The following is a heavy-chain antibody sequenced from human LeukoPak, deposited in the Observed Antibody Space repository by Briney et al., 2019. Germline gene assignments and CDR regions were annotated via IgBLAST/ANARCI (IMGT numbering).Heavy chain of an antibody. CDR1: GFTFSSYW. Sequence: GGSLRLSCAASGFTFSSYWMSWVRQAPGKGLEWVANIKQDGSEKYYVDSVKGRFTISRDNAKNSLYLQMNSLRAEDTAVYCCARYMGITIFGVVIGSYYFDYWGQGTLVTVSS. V-gene: IGHV3-7*01. CDR2: IKQDGSEK. J-gene: IGHJ4*02. D-gene: IGHD3-3*01. CDR3: ARYMGITIFGVVIGSYYFDY.